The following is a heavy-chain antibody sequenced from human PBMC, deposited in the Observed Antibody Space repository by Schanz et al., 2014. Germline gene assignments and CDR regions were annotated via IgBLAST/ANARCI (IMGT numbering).Heavy chain of an antibody. J-gene: IGHJ4*02. CDR2: ITAYNGDT. CDR1: RSTFSSYT. Sequence: QVQLVQSGAEVKKPGSSVKVSCKASRSTFSSYTISWVRQARGQGLEWMGWITAYNGDTNYALKLQGRVTMTTDTSTGTAYMELRSLRSDDTAVYFCARDLSYFYDSSAYFDFWGQGTLVTVSS. D-gene: IGHD3-22*01. CDR3: ARDLSYFYDSSAYFDF. V-gene: IGHV1-18*01.